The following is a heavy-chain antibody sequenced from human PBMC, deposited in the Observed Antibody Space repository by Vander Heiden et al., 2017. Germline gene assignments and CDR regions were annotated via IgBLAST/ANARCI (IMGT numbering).Heavy chain of an antibody. CDR2: IGYDGSNK. V-gene: IGHV3-33*01. D-gene: IGHD6-13*01. CDR1: GFTFSSYG. J-gene: IGHJ6*02. Sequence: QVQLVESRGGVVQPGRSLSLSCAASGFTFSSYGLHWVGQAPGQGLESAAGIGYDGSNKYYADSVKGRFTISRDNSKNTLYLQMNSLRAEDTAVYYCARDRAAGDMDVWGQGTTVTVSS. CDR3: ARDRAAGDMDV.